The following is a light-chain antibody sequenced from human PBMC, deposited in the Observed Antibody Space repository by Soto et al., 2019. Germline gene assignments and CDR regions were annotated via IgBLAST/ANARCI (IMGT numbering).Light chain of an antibody. J-gene: IGKJ2*01. CDR3: QHYSSYSRMYT. Sequence: DIQMTQSPSTLSASVGDRVTITCRASQSISTWLAWYQQKPGKAPKVLIYKASSLESGVPSRFTGSGSGTEFTLTISSLQPDVFATYYCQHYSSYSRMYTFGQGTKLEIK. CDR2: KAS. V-gene: IGKV1-5*03. CDR1: QSISTW.